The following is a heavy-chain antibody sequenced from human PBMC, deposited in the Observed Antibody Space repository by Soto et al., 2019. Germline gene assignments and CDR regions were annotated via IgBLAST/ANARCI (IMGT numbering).Heavy chain of an antibody. J-gene: IGHJ4*02. Sequence: GGSLRLSCVASGFTFDDYAMHWVRQAPGKGLEWVSLISWDGGRAYYADSVKGRFAVARDNKKNSLYLQMNSLRTEDSAVYYCAKGILYYDSAGYYPAFDSWGQGTLVTVSS. CDR2: ISWDGGRA. CDR1: GFTFDDYA. V-gene: IGHV3-43*01. D-gene: IGHD3-22*01. CDR3: AKGILYYDSAGYYPAFDS.